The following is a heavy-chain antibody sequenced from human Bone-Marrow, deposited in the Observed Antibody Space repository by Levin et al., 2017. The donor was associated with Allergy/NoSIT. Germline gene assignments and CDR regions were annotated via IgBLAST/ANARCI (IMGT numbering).Heavy chain of an antibody. Sequence: PGGSLRLSCAASGFSFSDFYMSWVRQAPGKGLEWLSYITTTGTSVYYADSMKGRLTISRDNAKKSLSLQLNSLRANDTAVYYCARVGYSYGAYGMDVWGQGTTVIVS. J-gene: IGHJ6*02. V-gene: IGHV3-11*01. CDR2: ITTTGTSV. CDR1: GFSFSDFY. CDR3: ARVGYSYGAYGMDV. D-gene: IGHD2-15*01.